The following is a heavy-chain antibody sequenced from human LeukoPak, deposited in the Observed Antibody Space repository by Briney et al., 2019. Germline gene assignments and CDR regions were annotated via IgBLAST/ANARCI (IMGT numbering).Heavy chain of an antibody. CDR3: ARGRYGYLEIDY. CDR2: IYYSGGT. CDR1: GGSISSYY. V-gene: IGHV4-59*01. Sequence: PSETLSLTCTVSGGSISSYYWSWIRQPPGKGLEWIGYIYYSGGTTYNPSLKSRVTISVDTSKNQFSLRLSSVTAADTAVYYCARGRYGYLEIDYWGQGTLVTVSS. J-gene: IGHJ4*02. D-gene: IGHD5-18*01.